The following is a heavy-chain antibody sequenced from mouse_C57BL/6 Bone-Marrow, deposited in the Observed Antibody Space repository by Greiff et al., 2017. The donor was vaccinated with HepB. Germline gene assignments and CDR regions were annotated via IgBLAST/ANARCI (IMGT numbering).Heavy chain of an antibody. CDR1: GYSITSGYY. V-gene: IGHV3-6*01. J-gene: IGHJ2*01. Sequence: EVKLMESGPGLVKPSQSLSLTCSVTGYSITSGYYWNWIRQFPGNKLEWMGYISYDGSNNYNPSLKNRISITRDTSKNQFFLKLNSVTTEDTATYYCARAGTAQAFDYWGQGTTLTVSS. CDR3: ARAGTAQAFDY. D-gene: IGHD3-2*02. CDR2: ISYDGSN.